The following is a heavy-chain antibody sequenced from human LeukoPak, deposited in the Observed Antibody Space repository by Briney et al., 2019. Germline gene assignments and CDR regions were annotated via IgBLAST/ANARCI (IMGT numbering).Heavy chain of an antibody. V-gene: IGHV3-53*04. CDR3: AREVLVGATTYAFDI. J-gene: IGHJ3*02. CDR1: GFTVSSNY. Sequence: GGSLRLSCATSGFTVSSNYMSWVRQAPGKGLEWVSVIYSGGSTYYADSVMGRFTISRHNSKNTLYLQMNSLRAEDTAVYYCAREVLVGATTYAFDIWGQGTMVTVSS. D-gene: IGHD1-26*01. CDR2: IYSGGST.